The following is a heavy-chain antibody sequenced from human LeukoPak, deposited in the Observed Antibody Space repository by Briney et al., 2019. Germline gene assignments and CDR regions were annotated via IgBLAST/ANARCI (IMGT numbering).Heavy chain of an antibody. J-gene: IGHJ4*02. D-gene: IGHD4-11*01. Sequence: PGGSLRLSCTASGFPLGEYAMNWVRQAQGKGLEWVGIIKSKLYGGTLEYAASAKGRFTISKEESQNVIYLQMRSLKTEDAAVYFFGRGGNDYNNYKYPHWGQGTLVTVSS. CDR3: GRGGNDYNNYKYPH. V-gene: IGHV3-49*04. CDR2: IKSKLYGGTL. CDR1: GFPLGEYA.